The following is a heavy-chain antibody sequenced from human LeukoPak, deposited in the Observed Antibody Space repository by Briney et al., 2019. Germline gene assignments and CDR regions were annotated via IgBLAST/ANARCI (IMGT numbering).Heavy chain of an antibody. CDR2: INPSGGST. CDR3: ASQPGSVWGIQTPHYYYYGMDV. Sequence: GASVKVSCKASGYTFTSYYMHWVRQAPGQGLEWMGIINPSGGSTSYAQKFQGRVTMTRDTSTSTVYMELSSLRSEDTAVYHCASQPGSVWGIQTPHYYYYGMDVWGQGTTVTVSS. J-gene: IGHJ6*02. V-gene: IGHV1-46*01. CDR1: GYTFTSYY. D-gene: IGHD3-16*01.